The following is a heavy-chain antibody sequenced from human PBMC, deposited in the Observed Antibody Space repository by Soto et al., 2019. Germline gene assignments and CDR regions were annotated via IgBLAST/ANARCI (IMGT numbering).Heavy chain of an antibody. Sequence: QVQLVESGGGVVQPGRSLRLSCAASGFTFSSYGMNWVRQAPGKGLEWVAVIWFGGSTIYYADSVKGRFTISRDNSKKARFLQVNSLSDEVTAVDYCPRDSIAAACYNLYGMDVWGQGTPVTVSS. D-gene: IGHD6-13*01. CDR3: PRDSIAAACYNLYGMDV. J-gene: IGHJ6*02. CDR1: GFTFSSYG. CDR2: IWFGGSTI. V-gene: IGHV3-33*01.